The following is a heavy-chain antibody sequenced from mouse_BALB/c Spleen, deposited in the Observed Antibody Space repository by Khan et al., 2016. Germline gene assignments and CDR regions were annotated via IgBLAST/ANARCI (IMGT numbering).Heavy chain of an antibody. J-gene: IGHJ4*01. Sequence: VQLQQPGPELVKPGASVKMSYKASGYTFTSYVMHWVKQKPGQGLEWIGYINPYNDGTKYNEKFKGKATLTSDKSSSTAYMELSSLTSEDSAVYYCARDYYGSSYGGDYAMDYWGQGTSVTVSS. D-gene: IGHD1-1*01. CDR3: ARDYYGSSYGGDYAMDY. CDR1: GYTFTSYV. V-gene: IGHV1S136*01. CDR2: INPYNDGT.